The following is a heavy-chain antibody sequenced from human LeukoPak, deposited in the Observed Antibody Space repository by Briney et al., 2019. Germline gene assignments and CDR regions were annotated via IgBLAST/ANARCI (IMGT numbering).Heavy chain of an antibody. D-gene: IGHD6-13*01. Sequence: SETLSLTCAVYGGSFSGYYWSWIRQPPGKGLEWIGEINHSGSTNYNPSLKNRVTISVDTSKNQFSLKLSSVTAADTAVYYCARGRSIAAAGTNAFDIWGQGTMVTVSS. CDR2: INHSGST. CDR1: GGSFSGYY. J-gene: IGHJ3*02. CDR3: ARGRSIAAAGTNAFDI. V-gene: IGHV4-34*01.